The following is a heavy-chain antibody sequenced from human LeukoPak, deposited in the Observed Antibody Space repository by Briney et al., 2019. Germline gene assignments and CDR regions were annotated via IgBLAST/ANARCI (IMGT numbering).Heavy chain of an antibody. J-gene: IGHJ1*01. V-gene: IGHV1-2*02. Sequence: GASVKVSCKASGYTFTGYYMHWVRQAPGQGLEWMGWINPNSGGTNYAQKFQGRVTMTRDTSISTAYMELSRLRSDDTAVYYCARFAGTSAEYFQHWGQGTLVTVSS. CDR2: INPNSGGT. D-gene: IGHD2-2*01. CDR1: GYTFTGYY. CDR3: ARFAGTSAEYFQH.